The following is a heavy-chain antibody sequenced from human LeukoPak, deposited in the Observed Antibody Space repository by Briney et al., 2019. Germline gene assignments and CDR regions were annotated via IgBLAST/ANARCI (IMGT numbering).Heavy chain of an antibody. V-gene: IGHV3-23*01. CDR2: ISGSGGST. Sequence: GGSLRLSCAASGFTFSSYAMSWVRQAPGKGLEWVSAISGSGGSTYYADSVKGRFTISRDNSKNTLYLQMNSLRAEDTAVYYCAKGGRYYYDSSGYYPYYDYWGQGTLVTVSS. D-gene: IGHD3-22*01. CDR1: GFTFSSYA. J-gene: IGHJ4*02. CDR3: AKGGRYYYDSSGYYPYYDY.